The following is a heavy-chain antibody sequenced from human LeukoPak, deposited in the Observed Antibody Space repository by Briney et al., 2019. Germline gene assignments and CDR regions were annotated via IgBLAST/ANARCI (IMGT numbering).Heavy chain of an antibody. D-gene: IGHD5-18*01. CDR1: GGSISSYY. J-gene: IGHJ4*02. CDR2: VYSSGST. CDR3: ARYSYGGYHFDY. V-gene: IGHV4-59*01. Sequence: PSETLSLTCTASGGSISSYYLSWIRQPPGKGLEWIGHVYSSGSTNYNPSLKSRVTISVDTSKNQFSLKLSSVTAADTAVYYCARYSYGGYHFDYWGQGTLVTVSS.